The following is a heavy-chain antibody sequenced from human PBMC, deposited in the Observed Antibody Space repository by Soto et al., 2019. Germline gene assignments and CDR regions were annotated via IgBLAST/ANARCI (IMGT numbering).Heavy chain of an antibody. CDR1: GVSISSSSYE. CDR2: IYYSGST. D-gene: IGHD5-18*01. Sequence: SDTLSLTFTIFGVSISSSSYEWVGIGQPPGKGLEWIGSIYYSGSTYYNPSLKSRVTISVDTSKNQFSLKLSSVTAADTAVYYCAAVGYSYGYYYGMDVWGQGTTVS. J-gene: IGHJ6*01. CDR3: AAVGYSYGYYYGMDV. V-gene: IGHV4-39*01.